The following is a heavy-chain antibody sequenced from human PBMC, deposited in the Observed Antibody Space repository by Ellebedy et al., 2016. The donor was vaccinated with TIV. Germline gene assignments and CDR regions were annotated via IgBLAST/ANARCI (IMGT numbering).Heavy chain of an antibody. Sequence: GESLKISCAASGFRFAGHAMSWVRQAQGKGLEWVSSITGSGDKTYYRNSVRGRFTISRDNSRDTLYLDMNILRGEDTALHSCARSAGDSSGWFVSWGQGTVVIVSS. CDR2: ITGSGDKT. V-gene: IGHV3-23*01. CDR1: GFRFAGHA. CDR3: ARSAGDSSGWFVS. J-gene: IGHJ5*01. D-gene: IGHD3-22*01.